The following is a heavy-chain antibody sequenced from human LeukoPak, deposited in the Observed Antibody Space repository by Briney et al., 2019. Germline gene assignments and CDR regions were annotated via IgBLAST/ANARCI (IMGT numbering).Heavy chain of an antibody. Sequence: ASVKVSCKASGGTFSSYAINWVRQAPGQGLEWMGGIIPIFGTANYAQKFQGRVTITADESTSTAYMELSSLRSEDTAVYYCARETMVRGVLARWGQATLVTVSS. CDR1: GGTFSSYA. CDR3: ARETMVRGVLAR. J-gene: IGHJ4*02. V-gene: IGHV1-69*13. CDR2: IIPIFGTA. D-gene: IGHD3-10*01.